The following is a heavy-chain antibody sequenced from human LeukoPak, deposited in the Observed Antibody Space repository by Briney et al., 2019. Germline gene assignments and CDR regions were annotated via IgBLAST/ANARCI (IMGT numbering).Heavy chain of an antibody. J-gene: IGHJ4*02. CDR3: ARGNGYNYY. CDR1: GGSISSYY. Sequence: SETLSLTCTVSGGSISSYYCSWIRQPPGKGLEWIGYIYYSGSTNYNPSLKSRVTISVDTSKNQFSLKLSSVTAADTAVYYCARGNGYNYYWGQGTLVTVSS. CDR2: IYYSGST. D-gene: IGHD5-24*01. V-gene: IGHV4-59*01.